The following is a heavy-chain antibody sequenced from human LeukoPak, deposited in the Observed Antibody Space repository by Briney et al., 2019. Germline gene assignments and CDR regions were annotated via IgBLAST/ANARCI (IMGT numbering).Heavy chain of an antibody. D-gene: IGHD3-10*01. V-gene: IGHV4-59*01. CDR1: GDSISSYA. CDR3: AKDRGGGRDAFDI. Sequence: PSETLSLTCSVSGDSISSYAWSWIRGPPGKGLEWIGDISRSGDTNYSPSLKSRLTISVEMSKNHFSLKLRSVTAADTAIYYCAKDRGGGRDAFDIWGQGTVVTVSS. CDR2: ISRSGDT. J-gene: IGHJ3*02.